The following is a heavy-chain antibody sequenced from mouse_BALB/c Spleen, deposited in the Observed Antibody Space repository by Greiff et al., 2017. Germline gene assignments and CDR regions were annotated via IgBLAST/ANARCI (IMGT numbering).Heavy chain of an antibody. CDR3: ARSAYYGNYAWFAY. J-gene: IGHJ3*01. V-gene: IGHV1-69*02. Sequence: QVQLQQPGAELVKPGASVKLSCKASGYTFTSYWMHWVKQRPGQGLEWIGEIDPSDSYTNYNQKFKGKATLTVDKSSSTAYMQLSSLTSEDSAVYYCARSAYYGNYAWFAYWGQGTLVTVSA. CDR2: IDPSDSYT. CDR1: GYTFTSYW. D-gene: IGHD2-10*01.